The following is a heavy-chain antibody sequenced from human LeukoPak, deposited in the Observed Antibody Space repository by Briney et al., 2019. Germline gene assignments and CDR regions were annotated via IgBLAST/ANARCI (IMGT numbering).Heavy chain of an antibody. V-gene: IGHV4-4*08. CDR1: GGSITGYH. CDR3: ARRNDFHI. CDR2: IYSNEAT. Sequence: SETLSLTCTVSGGSITGYHWSWIRQPPGKGLEWIGYIYSNEATEYKPSLKNRVTISADTSKSQSSLKLTSVTAADTAIYYCARRNDFHIWGQGTMVTVSS. J-gene: IGHJ3*02.